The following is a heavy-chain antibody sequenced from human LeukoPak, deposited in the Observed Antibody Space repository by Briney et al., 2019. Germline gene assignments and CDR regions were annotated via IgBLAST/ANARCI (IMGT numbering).Heavy chain of an antibody. V-gene: IGHV3-23*01. CDR3: AKDEESGMDV. CDR1: GYTFSSYA. Sequence: GGSLRLSCAVSGYTFSSYAMSWVRQAPGKGLEWVSAISGSGGSTYYADSVKGRFTISRDNSKNTLYLQMNSLRAEDTAVYYCAKDEESGMDVWGKGTTVTVSS. CDR2: ISGSGGST. J-gene: IGHJ6*04.